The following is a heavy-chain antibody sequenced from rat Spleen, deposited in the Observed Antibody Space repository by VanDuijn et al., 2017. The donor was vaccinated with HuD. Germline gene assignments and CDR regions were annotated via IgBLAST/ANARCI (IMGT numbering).Heavy chain of an antibody. V-gene: IGHV5-27*01. CDR2: ISTAGSNT. CDR3: TRDGKQPHY. D-gene: IGHD1-2*01. J-gene: IGHJ2*01. Sequence: EVQLAETGGGSVQPGRSLKLSCVASGFTFSNYGMHWIRQAPTKGLEWVAYISTAGSNTFYRDSVKGRFTISRDNAKSTLYLQMNSLRSEDTATYDCTRDGKQPHYWCQGVMVTVSS. CDR1: GFTFSNYG.